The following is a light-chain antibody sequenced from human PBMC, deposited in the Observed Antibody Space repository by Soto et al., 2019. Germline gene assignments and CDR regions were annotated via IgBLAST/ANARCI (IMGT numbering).Light chain of an antibody. CDR1: QDISNY. J-gene: IGKJ3*01. Sequence: DIQMTQSPSSLSASVGERVTITCQASQDISNYLNWYQQKPGKAPKLLIYDASNLETGVPSRFNGSGSGTDFTITISSLQPEDIATYYCQQYDNLPPFTFGPGTKVDIK. CDR3: QQYDNLPPFT. V-gene: IGKV1-33*01. CDR2: DAS.